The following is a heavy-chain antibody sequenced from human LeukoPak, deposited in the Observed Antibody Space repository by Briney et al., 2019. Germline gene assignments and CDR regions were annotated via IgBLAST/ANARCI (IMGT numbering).Heavy chain of an antibody. D-gene: IGHD3-16*02. CDR1: GGSFSGYY. CDR3: ARGGEADYDYVWGSYRYDWFDP. V-gene: IGHV4-34*01. J-gene: IGHJ5*02. CDR2: INRSGST. Sequence: WETLSLTCAVYGGSFSGYYWSWIRQPPGKGLEWIGEINRSGSTNYNPSLKSRVTISVDTSKNQFSLKLSSVTAADTAVYYCARGGEADYDYVWGSYRYDWFDPWGQGTLVTVSS.